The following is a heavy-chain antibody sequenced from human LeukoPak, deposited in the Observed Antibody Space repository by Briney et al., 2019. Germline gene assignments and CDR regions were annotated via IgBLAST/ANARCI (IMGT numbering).Heavy chain of an antibody. CDR1: GFSLSTSGMC. D-gene: IGHD5-24*01. J-gene: IGHJ6*02. V-gene: IGHV2-70*11. Sequence: SGPTLVNPTQTLTLTCTSSGFSLSTSGMCVSWIRQPPGKALEWLARIDWDDDRYYNASLKTRLTISKDTSKNQVVLTMTNMDPVDTATYYCARSSRDHYYNYGMDVWGQGTTVTVSS. CDR3: ARSSRDHYYNYGMDV. CDR2: IDWDDDR.